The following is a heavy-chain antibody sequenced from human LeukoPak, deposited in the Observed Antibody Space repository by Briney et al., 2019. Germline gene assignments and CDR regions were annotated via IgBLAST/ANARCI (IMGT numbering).Heavy chain of an antibody. Sequence: TETLSLTCTVSGGSISSSSYYWGWIRQPPGKGREWIGSIYYSGSTYYNPSLKSRVTISVDTSKNQFSLKLSSVTAADTAVYYCARHQGITMIVVVIATYFDYWGQGTLVTVSS. V-gene: IGHV4-39*01. J-gene: IGHJ4*02. D-gene: IGHD3-22*01. CDR2: IYYSGST. CDR3: ARHQGITMIVVVIATYFDY. CDR1: GGSISSSSYY.